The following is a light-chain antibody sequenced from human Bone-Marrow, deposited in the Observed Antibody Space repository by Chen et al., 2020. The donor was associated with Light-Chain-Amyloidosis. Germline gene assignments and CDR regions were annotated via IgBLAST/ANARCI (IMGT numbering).Light chain of an antibody. CDR1: ISDVGGDNH. CDR2: EVT. V-gene: IGLV2-14*01. Sequence: QSALTQPASVSGFPGQSITISCTGTISDVGGDNHVSWYQQHPDKAPKLMIYEVTNRPSCFPDRFSGSKSDNTASLTISGLQTEDEADYFCSSYTITNTLVFGSGTRVTVL. CDR3: SSYTITNTLV. J-gene: IGLJ1*01.